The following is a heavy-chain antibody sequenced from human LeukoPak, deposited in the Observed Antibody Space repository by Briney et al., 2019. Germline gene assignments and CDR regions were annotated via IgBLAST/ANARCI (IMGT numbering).Heavy chain of an antibody. CDR2: IKQDGSEK. CDR3: ARDVVATIGGYYYYYMDV. Sequence: GGSLRLSCAASGFTFSTYWMTWVRQAPGKGLEWVANIKQDGSEKYYVDSVKGRFTISRDNAKNSLYLQMNSLRAEDTAVYYCARDVVATIGGYYYYYMDVWGKGTTVTISS. D-gene: IGHD5-12*01. J-gene: IGHJ6*03. CDR1: GFTFSTYW. V-gene: IGHV3-7*01.